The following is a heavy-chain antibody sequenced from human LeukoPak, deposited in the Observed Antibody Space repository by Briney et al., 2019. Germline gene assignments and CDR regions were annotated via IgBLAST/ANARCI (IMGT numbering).Heavy chain of an antibody. D-gene: IGHD3-10*01. CDR2: ISYDGSNK. J-gene: IGHJ4*02. Sequence: PGGSLRLSCAASGFTFSSYGMHWVRQAPGKGLEWVAVISYDGSNKYYADSVKGRFTISRDNSKNTLYLQMNSLRAEATAVYYCAKVELDYGSGSQIDYWGQGTLVTVSS. CDR3: AKVELDYGSGSQIDY. V-gene: IGHV3-30*18. CDR1: GFTFSSYG.